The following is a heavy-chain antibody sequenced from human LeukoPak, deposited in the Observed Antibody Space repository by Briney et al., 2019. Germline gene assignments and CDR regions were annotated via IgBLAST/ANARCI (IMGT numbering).Heavy chain of an antibody. CDR1: GYTFAIYG. D-gene: IGHD2-21*02. J-gene: IGHJ5*02. Sequence: ASVKVSCKASGYTFAIYGINWVRQAPGQGLEWMAWISPYDGDTNYAQNFEGGVTMTTETSTSTAYMELRSLRSDDTAIYYCARDYCTRGGDCYKEDLFDPWGQGTLVTVSS. CDR3: ARDYCTRGGDCYKEDLFDP. V-gene: IGHV1-18*01. CDR2: ISPYDGDT.